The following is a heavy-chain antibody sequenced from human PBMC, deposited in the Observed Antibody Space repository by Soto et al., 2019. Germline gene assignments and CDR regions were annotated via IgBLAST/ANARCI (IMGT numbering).Heavy chain of an antibody. CDR3: AHGAPRDSLFAF. V-gene: IGHV2-5*02. Sequence: QITLKESGPTLVKPTQTLTLTCTFSGFSLSAGGVGVGWIRQPPGKALECLALIYWDDDKRYRPSLKSRLTLARDTSRNQVFPIMTYMDPTDSATYYCAHGAPRDSLFAFWGQGTLVTGSS. J-gene: IGHJ4*02. CDR2: IYWDDDK. D-gene: IGHD2-15*01. CDR1: GFSLSAGGVG.